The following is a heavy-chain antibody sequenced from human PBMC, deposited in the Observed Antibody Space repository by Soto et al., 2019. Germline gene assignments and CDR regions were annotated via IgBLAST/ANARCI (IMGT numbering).Heavy chain of an antibody. J-gene: IGHJ4*02. D-gene: IGHD2-15*01. Sequence: DVQLLESGGGLVQPGGSLRLSCAASGFTFNNHAMTWVRQAPGKGLEWVAAISGSGGSTYYADSVKGRFTISIDNSKNTVYLQMTSLRAEDTALYYCGKEPKTDSAVDYWGQGTLVTVSS. V-gene: IGHV3-23*01. CDR3: GKEPKTDSAVDY. CDR2: ISGSGGST. CDR1: GFTFNNHA.